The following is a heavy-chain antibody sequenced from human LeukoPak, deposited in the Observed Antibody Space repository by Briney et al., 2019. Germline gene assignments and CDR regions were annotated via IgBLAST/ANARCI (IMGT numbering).Heavy chain of an antibody. CDR3: AKVPVRIAAAGRFDY. J-gene: IGHJ4*02. Sequence: GGSLRLSCAASGFTFSSYAMSWVRQAPGKGLEWVSAISGSGGSTYYADSVKGRFTISRDNSKNTLYLQMNSLRAEDTAVYYCAKVPVRIAAAGRFDYWSQGTLVTVSS. V-gene: IGHV3-23*01. CDR1: GFTFSSYA. D-gene: IGHD6-13*01. CDR2: ISGSGGST.